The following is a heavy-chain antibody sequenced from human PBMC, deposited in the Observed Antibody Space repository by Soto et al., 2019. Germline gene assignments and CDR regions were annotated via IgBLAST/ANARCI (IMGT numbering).Heavy chain of an antibody. CDR2: IGGSGDGT. V-gene: IGHV3-23*01. D-gene: IGHD3-10*01. CDR3: AKAREVTLVRVPSSY. CDR1: GFTFDGYA. J-gene: IGHJ4*02. Sequence: MRLSCAASGFTFDGYAMSWVRQAPGKGLKWVSTIGGSGDGTYYADSVKGRFTISRDNSKNTLYLQMNSLRAEDTAVYYCAKAREVTLVRVPSSYWGQGTLVTVSS.